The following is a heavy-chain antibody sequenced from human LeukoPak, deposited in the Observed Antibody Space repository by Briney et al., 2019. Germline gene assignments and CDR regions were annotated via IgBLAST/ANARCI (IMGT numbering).Heavy chain of an antibody. Sequence: GESLKISCKASGYSFTTYWIAWVRQMPGKGLEWMGIIYPGDSDTRYSPSFQGQVTISADKSISTAYLQWTSLKASDRAMYYCARVLIRGDEIDYWGQGTLVTVSS. D-gene: IGHD2-21*01. CDR1: GYSFTTYW. V-gene: IGHV5-51*01. J-gene: IGHJ4*02. CDR2: IYPGDSDT. CDR3: ARVLIRGDEIDY.